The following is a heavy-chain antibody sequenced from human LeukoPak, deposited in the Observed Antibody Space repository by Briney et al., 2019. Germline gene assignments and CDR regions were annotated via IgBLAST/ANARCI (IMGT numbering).Heavy chain of an antibody. CDR1: GGSISSSSYY. D-gene: IGHD3-22*01. J-gene: IGHJ4*02. Sequence: SETLSLTCTVSGGSISSSSYYWGWIRQPPGKGLEWIGSIYYSGSTYYNPSLKSRVTISVDTSKNQFSLKLSSVTAADTAVYYCARVKYAYYYDSSGYHFDYWGQGTLVTVSS. CDR2: IYYSGST. CDR3: ARVKYAYYYDSSGYHFDY. V-gene: IGHV4-39*01.